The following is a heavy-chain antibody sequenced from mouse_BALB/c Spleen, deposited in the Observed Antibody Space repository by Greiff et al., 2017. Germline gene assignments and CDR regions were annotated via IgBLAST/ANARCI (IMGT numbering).Heavy chain of an antibody. CDR2: ISSGGST. V-gene: IGHV5-6-5*01. J-gene: IGHJ2*01. CDR3: ARGGYDGLDY. D-gene: IGHD2-2*01. CDR1: GFTFSSYA. Sequence: EVQLMESGGGLVKPGGSLKLSCAASGFTFSSYAMSWVRQTPEKRLEWVASISSGGSTYYPDSVKGRFTISRDNARNILYLQMSSRRAADTAMYSCARGGYDGLDYWGQGTTLTVSS.